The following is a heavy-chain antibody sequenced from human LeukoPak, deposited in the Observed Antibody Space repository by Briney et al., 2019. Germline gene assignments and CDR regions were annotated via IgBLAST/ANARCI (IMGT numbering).Heavy chain of an antibody. CDR3: ASDLWFGARESNAFDI. D-gene: IGHD3-10*01. CDR1: GGSISSSNW. Sequence: SETLSLTCAVSGGSISSSNWWSWVRQPPGKGLEWIGEIYHSGSTNYNPSLKSRVTISVDKSKNQFSLKLSSVTAADTAVYYCASDLWFGARESNAFDIWGQGTMVTVSS. V-gene: IGHV4-4*02. J-gene: IGHJ3*02. CDR2: IYHSGST.